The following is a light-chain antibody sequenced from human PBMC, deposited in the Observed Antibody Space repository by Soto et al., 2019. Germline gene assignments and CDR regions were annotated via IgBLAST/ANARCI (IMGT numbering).Light chain of an antibody. V-gene: IGLV8-61*01. CDR1: SGSVLTSYY. Sequence: QAVVSQEPSFSVSPGGTVTLTCGLTSGSVLTSYYPTWYQQTPGQAPRKLIYSTNIRSSGVPDRFSGSILGNKAALTITGAQAEDESDYDCALYVGAGTVVFGGGTK. CDR3: ALYVGAGTVV. CDR2: STN. J-gene: IGLJ2*01.